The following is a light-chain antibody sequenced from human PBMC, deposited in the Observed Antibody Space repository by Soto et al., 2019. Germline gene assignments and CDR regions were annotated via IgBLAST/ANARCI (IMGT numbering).Light chain of an antibody. CDR1: SSDVGSYNR. J-gene: IGLJ1*01. CDR3: SLYISGSTYV. V-gene: IGLV2-18*01. Sequence: QSALTQPPSVSGSPGQSVTISCTGTSSDVGSYNRLSWYQQPPGTAPKLIMYEVNTRPSGVPDRFSGSKSGSTASLTISGLQAEDEDDYYCSLYISGSTYVFGTGTKVTVL. CDR2: EVN.